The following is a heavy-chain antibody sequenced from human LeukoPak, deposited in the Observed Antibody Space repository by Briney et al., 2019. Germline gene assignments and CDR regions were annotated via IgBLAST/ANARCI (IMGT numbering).Heavy chain of an antibody. CDR3: AKNRVGASGLAEYFEH. CDR2: IYSGDST. J-gene: IGHJ1*01. V-gene: IGHV3-53*01. D-gene: IGHD1-26*01. CDR1: GFIVTSTY. Sequence: PGGSLRLSSAASGFIVTSTYISWVRQAPRKGLEWSSIIYSGDSTYYADSVQGRFTISRDNSRNTVYLQMNSLRAEDTVVYCCAKNRVGASGLAEYFEHWGQGTLVAVSS.